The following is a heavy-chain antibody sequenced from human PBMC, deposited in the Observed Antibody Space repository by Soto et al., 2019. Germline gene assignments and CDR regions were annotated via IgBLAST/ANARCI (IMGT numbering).Heavy chain of an antibody. Sequence: QGQLVQSGGEVKKPGASVKVSCKASGYTFTRYCISWVRQAPGQGLEWMGWISGYNGDTKYAQKLQGRVTMTVDTSTTTAYMELRSLTSDDRAVYYCAKNGQPPYYYYGMDVWGQGTTVTVSS. CDR1: GYTFTRYC. CDR2: ISGYNGDT. J-gene: IGHJ6*02. CDR3: AKNGQPPYYYYGMDV. D-gene: IGHD2-8*01. V-gene: IGHV1-18*01.